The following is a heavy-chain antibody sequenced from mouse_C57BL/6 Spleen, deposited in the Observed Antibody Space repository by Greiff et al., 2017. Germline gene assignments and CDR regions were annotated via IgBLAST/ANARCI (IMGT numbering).Heavy chain of an antibody. CDR2: ISNKANGSTT. Sequence: EVKLMESGGGLVQPGGSLSLSCAASGFTFTDYYMSWVRQPPGKALEWLGFISNKANGSTTEYSASVKGRFTISRDNSQSILYLQMNARRAEDSATYYCARYGVRDDYDYGGQGTTLTVYS. CDR3: ARYGVRDDYDY. V-gene: IGHV7-3*01. J-gene: IGHJ2*01. D-gene: IGHD2-14*01. CDR1: GFTFTDYY.